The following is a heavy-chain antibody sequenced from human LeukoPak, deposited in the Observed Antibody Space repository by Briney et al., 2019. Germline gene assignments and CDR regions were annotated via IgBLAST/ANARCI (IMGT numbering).Heavy chain of an antibody. CDR3: ARDSSVEDTAWWFDP. D-gene: IGHD3-10*01. Sequence: GASVKVSCKASGGTFSSYAISWVRQAPGQGLEWMGGIIPIFGTANYAQKFQGRVTITADESTSTAYMELSSLRSEDTAVYYCARDSSVEDTAWWFDPWGQGTLVTVSS. CDR2: IIPIFGTA. J-gene: IGHJ5*02. V-gene: IGHV1-69*13. CDR1: GGTFSSYA.